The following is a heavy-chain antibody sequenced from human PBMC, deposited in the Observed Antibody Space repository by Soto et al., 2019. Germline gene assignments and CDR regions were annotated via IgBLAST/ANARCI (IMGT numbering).Heavy chain of an antibody. CDR3: ARRGRGYRAYDTAKPVTYFDA. J-gene: IGHJ4*02. CDR2: INHSGST. CDR1: GGSFSDYY. V-gene: IGHV4-34*01. Sequence: SETLSLTCAVYGGSFSDYYWSWIRQPPGKGLEWIGEINHSGSTNYNPSLKSRVSISLDTSKTQFSLKLSSVIAADTAVYYCARRGRGYRAYDTAKPVTYFDAWGQGTRVNVSS. D-gene: IGHD5-12*01.